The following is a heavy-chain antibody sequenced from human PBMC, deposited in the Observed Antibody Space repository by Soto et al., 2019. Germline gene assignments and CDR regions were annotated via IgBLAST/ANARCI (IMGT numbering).Heavy chain of an antibody. Sequence: PGESLKISCKGSGYSFTSYWIGWVRQMPGKGLEWMGIIYPGDSDTRYSPSFQGQVTISAEKSISTAYLQWSSLKSSDTAMYYCARHKTAYDYVWGSYRSDAFDIWGQGTMVTVSS. J-gene: IGHJ3*02. V-gene: IGHV5-51*01. CDR2: IYPGDSDT. CDR3: ARHKTAYDYVWGSYRSDAFDI. D-gene: IGHD3-16*02. CDR1: GYSFTSYW.